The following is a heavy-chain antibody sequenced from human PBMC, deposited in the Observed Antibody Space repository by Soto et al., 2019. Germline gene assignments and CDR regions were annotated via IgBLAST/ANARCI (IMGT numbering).Heavy chain of an antibody. D-gene: IGHD2-8*01. CDR3: ARGENYCTNGVCFSH. J-gene: IGHJ4*02. CDR2: IYHSGST. CDR1: GGSISSSNW. V-gene: IGHV4-4*02. Sequence: SETLSLTCAVSGGSISSSNWWSWVRQPPGKGLEWIGEIYHSGSTNYNPSLKSRVTISVDKSKNQFSLKLSSVTAADTAVYYCARGENYCTNGVCFSHWGQGTLVTVS.